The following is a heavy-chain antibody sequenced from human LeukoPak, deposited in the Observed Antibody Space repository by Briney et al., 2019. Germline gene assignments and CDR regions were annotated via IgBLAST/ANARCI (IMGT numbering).Heavy chain of an antibody. CDR2: MNPNSGNT. CDR1: GYTFLRYE. Sequence: ASVKVSCKASGYTFLRYERHWVRPATGKGLEWMRWMNPNSGNTGYAQKFQGRVTMTRNTSISTAYMELSSLRSEDTAVYYCARTMIVVDDAFDIWGQGTMVTVSS. D-gene: IGHD3-22*01. J-gene: IGHJ3*02. V-gene: IGHV1-8*01. CDR3: ARTMIVVDDAFDI.